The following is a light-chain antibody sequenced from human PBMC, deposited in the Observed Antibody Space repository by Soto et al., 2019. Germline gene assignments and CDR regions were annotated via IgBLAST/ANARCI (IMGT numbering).Light chain of an antibody. J-gene: IGKJ4*01. CDR1: QSVNCN. CDR2: YTS. CDR3: QQYDNWQLT. V-gene: IGKV3-15*01. Sequence: EIVMTQSPAALSVSPGERVTLSCGASQSVNCNLAWYQQKPGQAPRLLVYYTSTRASGIPARFSGSGSGTDFTLTISSLQSEDFAVFYCQQYDNWQLTFGGGTKVDIK.